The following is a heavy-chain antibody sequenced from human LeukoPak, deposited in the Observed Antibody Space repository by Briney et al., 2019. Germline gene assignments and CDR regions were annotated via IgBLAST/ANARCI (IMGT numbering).Heavy chain of an antibody. V-gene: IGHV1-18*04. CDR1: GYTFTSYG. D-gene: IGHD3-10*01. J-gene: IGHJ5*02. CDR3: ARVWEDYYGSANWFDP. Sequence: SVKVSCKASGYTFTSYGISWVRHAPGQGLEWMGWISAYNGNTNFAQKLQGRVTITPDTTTSTAYMELRSLRSDDTAVYYCARVWEDYYGSANWFDPWGQGTLVTVSS. CDR2: ISAYNGNT.